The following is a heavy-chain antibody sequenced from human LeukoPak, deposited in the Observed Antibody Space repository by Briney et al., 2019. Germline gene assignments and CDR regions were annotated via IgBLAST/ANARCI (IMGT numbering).Heavy chain of an antibody. Sequence: SETLSLTCTVSGGSISSYYWSWIRQLAGKGLEWIGRIYTSGSTNYNPSLKSRVTMSVDTSKNQFSPKLSSVTAADTAVYYCARVTHYGDYIFFDYWGQGTLIAVSS. CDR2: IYTSGST. CDR3: ARVTHYGDYIFFDY. CDR1: GGSISSYY. J-gene: IGHJ4*02. D-gene: IGHD4-17*01. V-gene: IGHV4-4*07.